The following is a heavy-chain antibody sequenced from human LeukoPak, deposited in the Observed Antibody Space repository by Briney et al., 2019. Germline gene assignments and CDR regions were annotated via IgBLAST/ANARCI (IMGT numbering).Heavy chain of an antibody. V-gene: IGHV3-30*02. D-gene: IGHD3-10*01. Sequence: GGSLRLSCGASGFIFSHYGMHWVRQAPGKGLEWVAYLEKDGDDIMYGGSVKGRFTISRDNSKNKVYLQMNSLRSEDTAVYYCAKDSGTLHGGPDFWGQGTLVSVSS. CDR1: GFIFSHYG. CDR3: AKDSGTLHGGPDF. CDR2: LEKDGDDI. J-gene: IGHJ4*02.